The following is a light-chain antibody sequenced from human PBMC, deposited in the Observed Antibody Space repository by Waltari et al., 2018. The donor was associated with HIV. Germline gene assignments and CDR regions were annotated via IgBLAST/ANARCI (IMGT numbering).Light chain of an antibody. CDR1: QTVIGN. V-gene: IGKV3-15*01. CDR2: GAS. Sequence: IVMTQSPATLSVSPGERATLSCRASQTVIGNLAWYQQKPGQAPRLLVYGASARAAGVPARFTGSGSGTEFTLTISTMQSEDVAVYYCQQYNYWPPYTFGQGTKLEIK. J-gene: IGKJ2*01. CDR3: QQYNYWPPYT.